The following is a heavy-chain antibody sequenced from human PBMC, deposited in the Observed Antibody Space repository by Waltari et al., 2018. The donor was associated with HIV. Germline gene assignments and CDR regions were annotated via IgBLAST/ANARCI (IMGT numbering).Heavy chain of an antibody. J-gene: IGHJ1*01. Sequence: VQSEREMKPPGASVKVSCKPHAYTFTSYGISWLRLAPGQGFEWVGWISAYNGNTNYAQKFRGRVTLTTDTSTSTAYMELRGLRHEDTAIYYCARDKGASDTYKAEYFQHWGRGTLVSVSA. D-gene: IGHD1-20*01. CDR1: AYTFTSYG. CDR3: ARDKGASDTYKAEYFQH. CDR2: ISAYNGNT. V-gene: IGHV1-18*01.